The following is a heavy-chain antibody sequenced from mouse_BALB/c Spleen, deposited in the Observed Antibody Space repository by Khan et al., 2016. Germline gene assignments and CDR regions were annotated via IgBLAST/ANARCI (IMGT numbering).Heavy chain of an antibody. CDR2: IYPYNGGT. D-gene: IGHD2-3*01. CDR1: GYTFTDYN. J-gene: IGHJ1*01. Sequence: VQLQQSGPELVKPGASVKISCKASGYTFTDYNMHWVKQSHGKSLEWIGYIYPYNGGTGYNQKFKSKATLTVDNSSSTAYMELRSLTSEDSAVYYCARDYDGYYFSYWYFDVWGAGTTVTVSS. V-gene: IGHV1S29*02. CDR3: ARDYDGYYFSYWYFDV.